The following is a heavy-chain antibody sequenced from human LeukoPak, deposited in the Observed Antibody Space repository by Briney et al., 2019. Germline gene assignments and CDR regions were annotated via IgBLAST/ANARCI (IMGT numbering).Heavy chain of an antibody. V-gene: IGHV4-38-2*02. Sequence: SETLSLTCTVSGYSISSGYYWGWIRQPPGKGLEWIGSIYHSGSTYYNPSLKSRVTISVDTSKNQFSLKLSSVTAADTAVYYCARVSYDFWSGYHEYYFDYWGQGTPVTVSS. CDR3: ARVSYDFWSGYHEYYFDY. D-gene: IGHD3-3*01. CDR2: IYHSGST. CDR1: GYSISSGYY. J-gene: IGHJ4*02.